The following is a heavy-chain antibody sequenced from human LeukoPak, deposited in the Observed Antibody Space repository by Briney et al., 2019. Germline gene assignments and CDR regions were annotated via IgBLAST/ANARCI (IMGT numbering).Heavy chain of an antibody. CDR2: IYYSGST. J-gene: IGHJ4*02. CDR1: GGSISSGGYY. Sequence: KPSETLSLTCTVSGGSISSGGYYWSWIRQHPGKGLEWIGYIYYSGSTYYNPSLKSRVTISVDTSKNQFSLKLSSVTAADTAVYYCARGGGRTDSSGWYLQPRTPGHFDYWGQGTLVTVSS. D-gene: IGHD6-19*01. CDR3: ARGGGRTDSSGWYLQPRTPGHFDY. V-gene: IGHV4-31*03.